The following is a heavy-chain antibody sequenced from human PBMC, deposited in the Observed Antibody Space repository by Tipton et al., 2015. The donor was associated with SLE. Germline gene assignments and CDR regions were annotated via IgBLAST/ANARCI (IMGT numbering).Heavy chain of an antibody. CDR1: GFTFSSYW. Sequence: SLRLSCVASGFTFSSYWMSWVRPTPGKGLEWVANIKEDGSDKYYVDSVKGRFTISRDNAKNSLWLQMNSLRAEDTAIYYCARDGGSLEDYMDVWGKGTTVTVSS. J-gene: IGHJ6*03. CDR2: IKEDGSDK. CDR3: ARDGGSLEDYMDV. D-gene: IGHD1-26*01. V-gene: IGHV3-7*01.